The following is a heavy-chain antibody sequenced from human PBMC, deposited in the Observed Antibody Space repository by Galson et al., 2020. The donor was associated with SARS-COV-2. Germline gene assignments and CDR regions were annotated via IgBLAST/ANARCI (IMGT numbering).Heavy chain of an antibody. V-gene: IGHV6-1*01. J-gene: IGHJ4*02. Sequence: SQTLSLTCAISGDSVSSNGAAWNWIRQSPSRGLEWLGRTYYRSKWYNEYALSVKSRVIINPDTSKNQFSLQLNSVTPEDTAVYYCVRGNYAFDYWGQGALVTVSS. CDR3: VRGNYAFDY. D-gene: IGHD3-16*01. CDR1: GDSVSSNGAA. CDR2: TYYRSKWYN.